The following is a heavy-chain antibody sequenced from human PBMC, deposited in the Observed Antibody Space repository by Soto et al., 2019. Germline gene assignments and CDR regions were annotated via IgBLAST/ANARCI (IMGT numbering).Heavy chain of an antibody. CDR1: GGSISSGGYY. Sequence: SETLSLTCTVSGGSISSGGYYWSWIRKHPGKGLEWIGYIYYSGSTYYNPSLKSRVTISVDTSKNQFSLKLSSVTAADTAVYYCARESSYYDSSGYYYINWFDPWGQGTLVTVSS. V-gene: IGHV4-31*03. CDR2: IYYSGST. CDR3: ARESSYYDSSGYYYINWFDP. D-gene: IGHD3-22*01. J-gene: IGHJ5*02.